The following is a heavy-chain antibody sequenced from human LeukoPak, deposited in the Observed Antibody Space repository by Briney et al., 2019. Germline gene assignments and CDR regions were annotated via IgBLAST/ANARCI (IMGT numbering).Heavy chain of an antibody. CDR3: AKPPGVGAPPRWFDP. D-gene: IGHD1-26*01. CDR2: ISASGSNP. Sequence: GGSLRLSCAASGFAFGSYGMSWVRQAPGKGLEWVAAISASGSNPHYSDSVKGRFLISRDNSKNTLYLQMNSLRAEDTAVYYCAKPPGVGAPPRWFDPWGQGTLVTVSS. V-gene: IGHV3-23*01. J-gene: IGHJ5*02. CDR1: GFAFGSYG.